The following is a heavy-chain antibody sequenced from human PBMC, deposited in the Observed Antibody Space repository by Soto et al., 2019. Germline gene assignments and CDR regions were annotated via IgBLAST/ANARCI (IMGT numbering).Heavy chain of an antibody. J-gene: IGHJ4*02. V-gene: IGHV3-21*01. CDR2: ISSSSSYI. CDR1: GFTFSSYS. D-gene: IGHD3-3*01. Sequence: VGSLRLSCAASGFTFSSYSMNWVRQAPGKGLEWVSSISSSSSYIYYADSVKGRFTISRDNAKNSLYLQMNSLRAEDTAVYYCARVERYYDFWSGQVFDYWGQGTLVTVSS. CDR3: ARVERYYDFWSGQVFDY.